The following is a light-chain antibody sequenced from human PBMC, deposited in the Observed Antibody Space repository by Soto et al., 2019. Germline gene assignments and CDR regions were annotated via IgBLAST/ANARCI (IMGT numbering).Light chain of an antibody. CDR2: ANN. J-gene: IGLJ1*01. V-gene: IGLV1-40*01. CDR1: SSNIGAGSD. CDR3: QSYDSSLSGFYV. Sequence: QSVLTQPPSVSGAPGQRVTIACTGSSSNIGAGSDVHWYQQLPGTAPKLVIYANNNRPSGVPDRFSGSKSGTSASLAITGLQAEDEADYYCQSYDSSLSGFYVFGTATKLTVL.